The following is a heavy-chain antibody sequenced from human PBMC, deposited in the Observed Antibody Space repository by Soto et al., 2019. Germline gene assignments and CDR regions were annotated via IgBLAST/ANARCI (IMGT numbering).Heavy chain of an antibody. CDR2: VYYSGGT. J-gene: IGHJ3*02. CDR3: VRYDRIHMKPYSPEGFHI. D-gene: IGHD2-21*01. Sequence: SETLSLTCDVSGGSIDNSHSFWGWVRQPPGRGLEFLGSVYYSGGTYYNPSLKSRVTVSVDTSKNQVSLRVSSVTAADTGVYYCVRYDRIHMKPYSPEGFHIWGQGTMVTVSS. CDR1: GGSIDNSHSF. V-gene: IGHV4-39*01.